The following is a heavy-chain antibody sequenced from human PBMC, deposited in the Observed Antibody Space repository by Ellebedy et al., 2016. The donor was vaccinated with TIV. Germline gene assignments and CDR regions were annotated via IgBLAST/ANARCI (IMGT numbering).Heavy chain of an antibody. J-gene: IGHJ5*02. V-gene: IGHV4-59*08. CDR2: FYYSGSP. Sequence: MPSETLSLTCTVSGGSISSYYWSWIRQPPGKGLEWIGYFYYSGSPNYNPSLKSRVTISVDTSKNQFALKLSSVTAADTAVYYCAGQRWFGELAWGQGTRVTVSS. CDR1: GGSISSYY. CDR3: AGQRWFGELA. D-gene: IGHD3-10*01.